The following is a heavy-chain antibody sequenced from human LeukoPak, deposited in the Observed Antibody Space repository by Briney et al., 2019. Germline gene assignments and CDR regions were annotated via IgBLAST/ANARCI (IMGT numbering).Heavy chain of an antibody. CDR1: GGTFSSYA. J-gene: IGHJ4*02. Sequence: ASVKVSCKASGGTFSSYAISWVRQAPGQGLEWMGGIIPIFGTANYAQKFQGRVTITADESTSTAYMELSSLRSEDTAVYYCARLSGSGTWDGNEVDYWGQGTLVTVSS. CDR3: ARLSGSGTWDGNEVDY. V-gene: IGHV1-69*13. CDR2: IIPIFGTA. D-gene: IGHD3-10*01.